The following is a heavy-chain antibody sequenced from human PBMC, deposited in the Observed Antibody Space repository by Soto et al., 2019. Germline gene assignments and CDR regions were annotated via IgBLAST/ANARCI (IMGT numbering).Heavy chain of an antibody. J-gene: IGHJ4*02. CDR3: ARVDRRLQHFDY. Sequence: QVQLQQWGAGLLKPSETLSLTCAVYGGSFSGYYRSWIRQPPGKGLEWIGEINHSGSTNYNPSLKSRVTISVDTSKNQFSLKLSSVTAADTAVYYCARVDRRLQHFDYWGQGTLVTVSS. D-gene: IGHD6-25*01. CDR1: GGSFSGYY. CDR2: INHSGST. V-gene: IGHV4-34*01.